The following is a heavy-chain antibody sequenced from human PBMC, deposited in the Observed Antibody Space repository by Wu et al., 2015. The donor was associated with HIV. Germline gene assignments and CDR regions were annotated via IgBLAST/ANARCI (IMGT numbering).Heavy chain of an antibody. J-gene: IGHJ2*01. CDR3: ARDRDGYNPLGYFDL. D-gene: IGHD5-24*01. CDR1: GGTFRNYA. CDR2: VTPIFRTS. Sequence: QVQLVQSGAEVKKPGSSVKVSCKASGGTFRNYAIHWVRQAPGQGLEWMGGVTPIFRTSNYAQKFQGRVTITEDESTSTAYMELSSLRSEDTAVYYCARDRDGYNPLGYFDLWGRGTLITISS. V-gene: IGHV1-69*13.